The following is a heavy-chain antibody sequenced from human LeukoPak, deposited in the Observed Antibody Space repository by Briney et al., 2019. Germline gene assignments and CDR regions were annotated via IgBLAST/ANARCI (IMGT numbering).Heavy chain of an antibody. V-gene: IGHV1-69*06. CDR2: IIPIFGTA. Sequence: SVKVSCKASGGTFSSYAISWVRQAPGQGLEWMGRIIPIFGTANYAQKFQGRVTITADKSTSIAYMELSSLRSEDTAVYYCAKDAGSYEGDYWGQGTLVTVPS. D-gene: IGHD1-26*01. CDR3: AKDAGSYEGDY. CDR1: GGTFSSYA. J-gene: IGHJ4*02.